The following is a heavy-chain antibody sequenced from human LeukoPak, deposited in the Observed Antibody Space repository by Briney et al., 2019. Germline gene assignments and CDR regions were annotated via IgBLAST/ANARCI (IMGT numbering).Heavy chain of an antibody. CDR3: ARGPIGYCSSTSCYTPSAGYFQH. CDR2: IHYSGST. J-gene: IGHJ1*01. V-gene: IGHV4-59*11. CDR1: GGSISSHF. Sequence: SETLSLTCTVSGGSISSHFWTWIRQPPGKGLEWIGYIHYSGSTNYNPSLKSRVTISVDTSKNQFSLKLSSVTAADTAVYYCARGPIGYCSSTSCYTPSAGYFQHWGQGTLVTVSS. D-gene: IGHD2-2*02.